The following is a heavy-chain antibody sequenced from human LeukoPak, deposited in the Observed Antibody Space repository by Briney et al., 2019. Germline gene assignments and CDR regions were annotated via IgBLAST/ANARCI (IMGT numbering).Heavy chain of an antibody. CDR1: GYSFTNYW. CDR3: ASRYCSGGSCYDAFDI. D-gene: IGHD2-15*01. CDR2: IYPGDSDN. Sequence: GESLKISCKGSGYSFTNYWIGWVRQMPGKGLEWMGIIYPGDSDNRYSPSCEGQVTISADKSISTAYLQWSSLKASDTAMYYCASRYCSGGSCYDAFDIWGQGTMVTVSS. V-gene: IGHV5-51*01. J-gene: IGHJ3*02.